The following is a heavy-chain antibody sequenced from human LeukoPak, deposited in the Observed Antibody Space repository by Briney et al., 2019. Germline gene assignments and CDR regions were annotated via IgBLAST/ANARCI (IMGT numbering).Heavy chain of an antibody. CDR1: GFTFSSYT. CDR2: ISSSSDYI. Sequence: GGSLRLSCAASGFTFSSYTMNWVRQAPGKGLEWVSSISSSSDYIHYADSVKGRFTISRDNAKNSLYLQMNSLRAGDTAVYYCARDYYDAFVYWGQGSLVTVSS. CDR3: ARDYYDAFVY. V-gene: IGHV3-21*01. J-gene: IGHJ4*02. D-gene: IGHD3-22*01.